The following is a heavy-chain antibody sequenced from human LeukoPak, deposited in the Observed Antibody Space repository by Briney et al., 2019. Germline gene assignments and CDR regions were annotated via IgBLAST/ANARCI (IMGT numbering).Heavy chain of an antibody. CDR2: ISGDGGST. V-gene: IGHV3-43*02. CDR3: ARDWGYYYYYGMDV. Sequence: GGSLRLSCAASGFTFDDYAMHWVRQAPGKGLEWVSLISGDGGSTYYADSVKGRFTISRDNAKNSLYLQMNSLRAEDTAVYYCARDWGYYYYYGMDVWGQGTTVTVSS. D-gene: IGHD3-16*01. J-gene: IGHJ6*02. CDR1: GFTFDDYA.